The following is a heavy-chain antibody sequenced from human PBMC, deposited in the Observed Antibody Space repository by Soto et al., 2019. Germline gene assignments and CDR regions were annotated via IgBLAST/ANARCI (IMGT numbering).Heavy chain of an antibody. CDR3: ARDPNPTVYFL. CDR1: GGSISSYY. J-gene: IGHJ4*02. Sequence: SETLSLTCTVSGGSISSYYWSWIRQPPGKGLEWIGYIYHSGSTNYNPSLKSRVTISVDTSKNQFSLKLTSVTAADTAVYYCARDPNPTVYFLWGQGTLVTVSS. D-gene: IGHD3-3*01. V-gene: IGHV4-59*01. CDR2: IYHSGST.